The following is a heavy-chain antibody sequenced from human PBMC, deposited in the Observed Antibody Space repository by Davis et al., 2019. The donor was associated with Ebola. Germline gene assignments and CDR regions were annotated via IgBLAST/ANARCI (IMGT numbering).Heavy chain of an antibody. Sequence: GESLKISCAASGFTFSSYWMSWVRQAPGKGLEWVANIKQDGSEKYYVDSVKGRFTISRDNAKNSLYLQMNSLRAEDTAVYYCARSYYDFWSGYYWAGGNYYYMDVWGKGTTVTVSS. CDR1: GFTFSSYW. CDR2: IKQDGSEK. CDR3: ARSYYDFWSGYYWAGGNYYYMDV. V-gene: IGHV3-7*01. D-gene: IGHD3-3*01. J-gene: IGHJ6*03.